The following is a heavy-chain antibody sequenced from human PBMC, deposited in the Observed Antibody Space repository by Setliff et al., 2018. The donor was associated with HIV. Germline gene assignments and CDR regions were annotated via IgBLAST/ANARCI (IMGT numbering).Heavy chain of an antibody. V-gene: IGHV4-4*09. CDR2: IYASGSA. Sequence: PSETLSLTCTVSGDSISGSYWCWIRQPPGKGLEWIGYIYASGSANHNPSLKSRVSISVDTSKNQLSLKLSSVTATDTAVYYWARLDLTTAGQIGYFHHCGQGTQVTVSS. CDR1: GDSISGSY. D-gene: IGHD6-13*01. CDR3: ARLDLTTAGQIGYFHH. J-gene: IGHJ1*01.